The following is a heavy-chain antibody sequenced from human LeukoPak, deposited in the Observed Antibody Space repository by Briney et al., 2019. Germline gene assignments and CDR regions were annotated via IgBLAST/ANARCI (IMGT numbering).Heavy chain of an antibody. CDR3: ARHASWFDP. CDR2: MYYNGNP. Sequence: SETLSLTCTVSGDSISRTTFYWGWIRQPPGKGLEWIGSMYYNGNPYYKPSLKSRVTMSIDLSKNQLSLNLTSVTAADTVIYYCARHASWFDPWGQGTLDTVSS. V-gene: IGHV4-39*01. CDR1: GDSISRTTFY. J-gene: IGHJ5*02.